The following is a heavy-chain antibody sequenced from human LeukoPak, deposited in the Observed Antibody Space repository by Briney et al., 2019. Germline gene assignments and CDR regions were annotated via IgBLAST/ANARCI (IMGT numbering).Heavy chain of an antibody. V-gene: IGHV1-69*04. J-gene: IGHJ5*02. D-gene: IGHD6-6*01. CDR1: GGSFNIFG. CDR2: LIPILKRA. Sequence: ASLKVSCKASGGSFNIFGISWIRQAPGQGLEWMGGLIPILKRADYTQKFQGRITITVDKSMTTAYLDLNSLRFEDTAVYYCARKGHSNSSEAYVSWGQGTLVTVSS. CDR3: ARKGHSNSSEAYVS.